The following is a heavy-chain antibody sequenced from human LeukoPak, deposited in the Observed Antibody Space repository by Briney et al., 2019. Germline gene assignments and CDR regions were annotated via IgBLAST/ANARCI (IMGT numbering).Heavy chain of an antibody. CDR1: GGSISSSSYY. CDR3: ARYRPYYYYYYMDV. V-gene: IGHV4-39*01. D-gene: IGHD1-26*01. J-gene: IGHJ6*03. CDR2: IYYSGST. Sequence: SETLSLTCTVSGGSISSSSYYWGWIRQPPGKGLEWIGSIYYSGSTYYNPSLKSRFTISVDTSKNQFSLKLSSVTAADTAVYYCARYRPYYYYYYMDVWGKGTTVTVSS.